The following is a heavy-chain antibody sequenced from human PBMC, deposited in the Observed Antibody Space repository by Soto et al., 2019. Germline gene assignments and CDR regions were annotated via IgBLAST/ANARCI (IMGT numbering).Heavy chain of an antibody. V-gene: IGHV1-69*06. CDR3: ASGSIAVAGQIYYYYGMDG. J-gene: IGHJ6*02. CDR1: GGTFSSYA. Sequence: SVKVSCKASGGTFSSYAISWVRQAPGQGLEWMGGIIPIFGTANYAQKFQGRVTITADKSTSTAYMELSSLRSEDTAVYYCASGSIAVAGQIYYYYGMDGWGQGTTVTVSS. CDR2: IIPIFGTA. D-gene: IGHD6-19*01.